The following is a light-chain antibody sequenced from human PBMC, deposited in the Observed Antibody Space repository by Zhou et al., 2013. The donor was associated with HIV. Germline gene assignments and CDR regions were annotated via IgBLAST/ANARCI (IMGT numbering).Light chain of an antibody. V-gene: IGKV3-15*01. CDR2: GAS. J-gene: IGKJ4*01. CDR1: QSVRSH. CDR3: HQYDNWGS. Sequence: EIVMTQSPATLSVSPGERATLSCRASQSVRSHLAWYQQKPGQAPRLLIYGASTRATGIPARFSGSGSGTEFTLTISSLQSEDFAVYYCHQYDNWGSFGEGPRWRSN.